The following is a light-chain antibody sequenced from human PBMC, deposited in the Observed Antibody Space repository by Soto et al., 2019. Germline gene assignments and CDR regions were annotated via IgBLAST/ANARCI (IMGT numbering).Light chain of an antibody. J-gene: IGKJ1*01. CDR1: QSVTSN. CDR2: GAS. V-gene: IGKV3-15*01. Sequence: EIVMTQSPATLSVSPGERATLSCRASQSVTSNLAWYQQKPGQAPRLLIYGASTRATGIPDRFSGSGSGTEFTLNISSLQSEDFAVYYFQQHNNWPPWTFGQGTKVEIK. CDR3: QQHNNWPPWT.